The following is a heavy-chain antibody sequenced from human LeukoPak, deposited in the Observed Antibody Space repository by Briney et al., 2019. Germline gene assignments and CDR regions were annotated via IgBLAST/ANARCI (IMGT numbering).Heavy chain of an antibody. CDR2: INSDGSST. V-gene: IGHV3-74*01. CDR3: ARVGGSNAFDI. D-gene: IGHD1-26*01. J-gene: IGHJ3*02. CDR1: AFTFSSYW. Sequence: PGGSLRLSCAASAFTFSSYWVHWVRHAPGKGLVWVSPINSDGSSTSYADSVKGRFTISRDNAKNTLSLQMNSLRAEDTAVYYCARVGGSNAFDIWGQGTMVIVSS.